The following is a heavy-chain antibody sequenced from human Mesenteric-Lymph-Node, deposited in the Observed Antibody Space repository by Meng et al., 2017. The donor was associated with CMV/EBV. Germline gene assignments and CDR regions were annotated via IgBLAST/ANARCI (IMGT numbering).Heavy chain of an antibody. J-gene: IGHJ3*02. Sequence: GGSLRLSCAASGFTFSSYAMNWVRQAPGKGLEYVSAIISNGGSTYYADSVKGRFTISRDNSKNTLYLQMGSLRAEDMAVYYCARRNPVLFGAFDIWGQGTMVTVSS. CDR3: ARRNPVLFGAFDI. D-gene: IGHD2-21*01. CDR2: IISNGGST. V-gene: IGHV3-64*02. CDR1: GFTFSSYA.